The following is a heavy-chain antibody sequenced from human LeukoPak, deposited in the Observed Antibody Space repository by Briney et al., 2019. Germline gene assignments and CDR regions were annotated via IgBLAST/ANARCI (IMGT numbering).Heavy chain of an antibody. Sequence: YPSETLSLTCTVSGGSISSYYWSWIRQPPGKGLEWIGYIYYSGSTNYNPSLKSRVTISVDTSKNQFSLKLSSVTAADTAVYYCARALAYYDFWSGTNWFDPWGQGTLVTVSS. CDR1: GGSISSYY. CDR2: IYYSGST. J-gene: IGHJ5*02. D-gene: IGHD3-3*01. V-gene: IGHV4-59*01. CDR3: ARALAYYDFWSGTNWFDP.